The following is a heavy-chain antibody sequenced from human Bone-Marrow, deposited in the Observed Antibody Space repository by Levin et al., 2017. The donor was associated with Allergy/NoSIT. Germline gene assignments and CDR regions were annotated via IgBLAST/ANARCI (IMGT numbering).Heavy chain of an antibody. Sequence: GGSLRLSCAASGFTFSSYAMHWVRQAPGKGLEWVAVISYDGSNKYYADSVKGRFTISRDNSKNTLYLQMNSLRAEDTAVYYCARLDSSGWYPFYYYYYGMDVWGQGTTVTVSS. V-gene: IGHV3-30*04. CDR3: ARLDSSGWYPFYYYYYGMDV. J-gene: IGHJ6*02. CDR1: GFTFSSYA. D-gene: IGHD6-19*01. CDR2: ISYDGSNK.